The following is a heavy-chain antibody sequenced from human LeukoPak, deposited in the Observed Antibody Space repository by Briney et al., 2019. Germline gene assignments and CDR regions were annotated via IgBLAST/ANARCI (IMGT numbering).Heavy chain of an antibody. CDR2: INHSGST. CDR3: ARGGQYYYGSGTKRGFDY. Sequence: SETLSLTCAVYGGSFSGYYWSWIRQPPGKGLEWIGEINHSGSTNYNPSLKSRVTISVDTSKNQFSLKLSSVTAADTAVYYCARGGQYYYGSGTKRGFDYWGQGTLATVSS. J-gene: IGHJ4*02. CDR1: GGSFSGYY. V-gene: IGHV4-34*01. D-gene: IGHD3-10*01.